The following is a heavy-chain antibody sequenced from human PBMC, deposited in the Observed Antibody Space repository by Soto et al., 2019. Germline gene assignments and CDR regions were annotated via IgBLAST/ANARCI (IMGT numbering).Heavy chain of an antibody. CDR2: IYYSAKT. V-gene: IGHV4-30-4*01. CDR3: AGDRSNSPDYFDY. Sequence: QVQLQESGPGLVRPSQTLSLTCTVSGGSISRDEYYWTWIRQPPGRGLEWIGYIYYSAKTKYSPSLESRITISIDTSKNHFSLRLSSVSAADTAVYYCAGDRSNSPDYFDYWGQGTLVTVSS. CDR1: GGSISRDEYY. J-gene: IGHJ4*02. D-gene: IGHD6-6*01.